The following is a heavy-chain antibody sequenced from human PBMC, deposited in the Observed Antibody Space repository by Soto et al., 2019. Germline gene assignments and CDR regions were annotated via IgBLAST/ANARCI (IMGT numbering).Heavy chain of an antibody. Sequence: QVQLVQSGAEVKKPGSSVKVSCKASGGTFSSYAISWVRQAPGQGLEWMGGIIPIFGTANYAQKFQGRVTITADESSSTAYMELSSLRSEDTAVYYCARSIAAAGTFRYGMDVRGQGTTVTVSS. J-gene: IGHJ6*02. CDR2: IIPIFGTA. CDR1: GGTFSSYA. D-gene: IGHD6-13*01. CDR3: ARSIAAAGTFRYGMDV. V-gene: IGHV1-69*01.